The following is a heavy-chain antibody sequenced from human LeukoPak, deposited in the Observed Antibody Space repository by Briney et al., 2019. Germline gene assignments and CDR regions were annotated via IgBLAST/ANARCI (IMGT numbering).Heavy chain of an antibody. CDR2: ISAYNGNT. D-gene: IGHD5-24*01. Sequence: ASVKVSCKASGYTFTSYSINWVRQAPGQGLEWMEWISAYNGNTNYAQKLQGRVTMTTDTSTSTAYMELRSLRSDDTAVYYCARPQEEDGYNYNWAFDYWGQGTLVTVSS. V-gene: IGHV1-18*01. CDR1: GYTFTSYS. CDR3: ARPQEEDGYNYNWAFDY. J-gene: IGHJ4*02.